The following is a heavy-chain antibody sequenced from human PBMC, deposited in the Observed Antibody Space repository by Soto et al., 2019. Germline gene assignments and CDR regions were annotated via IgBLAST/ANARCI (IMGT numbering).Heavy chain of an antibody. CDR2: ISPSGTT. D-gene: IGHD3-10*01. V-gene: IGHV4-34*01. J-gene: IGHJ4*02. Sequence: PSETLSLTCAVYGGSFSNNYWTWFRQPPGKGLEWIGEISPSGTTKYIPSLMSRGTISVDTSRKQFFLKVTSVSAEDTAVYYCATSLWFGTQPEIWGPGTLVTVSS. CDR1: GGSFSNNY. CDR3: ATSLWFGTQPEI.